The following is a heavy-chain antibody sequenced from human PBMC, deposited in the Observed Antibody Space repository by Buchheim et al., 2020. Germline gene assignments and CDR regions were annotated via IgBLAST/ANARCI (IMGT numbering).Heavy chain of an antibody. CDR3: AREQWLEGPYYGMDV. D-gene: IGHD6-19*01. J-gene: IGHJ6*02. Sequence: QVQLQESGPGLVKPSQTLSLTCTVSGGSISSGSYYWSWIRQPPGKGLEWIGYIYYSGSTNYNPSLKSRVTISVDTSKNQLSLKLSSVTAADTAVYYCAREQWLEGPYYGMDVWGQGTT. CDR2: IYYSGST. V-gene: IGHV4-61*01. CDR1: GGSISSGSYY.